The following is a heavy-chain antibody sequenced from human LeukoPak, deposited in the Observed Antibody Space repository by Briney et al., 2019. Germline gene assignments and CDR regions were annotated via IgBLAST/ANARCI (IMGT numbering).Heavy chain of an antibody. V-gene: IGHV4-59*01. CDR1: GGSISSYY. J-gene: IGHJ4*02. CDR3: ARFEGYDFLTGYAYYFDH. Sequence: NPSETLSLTCTVSGGSISSYYWSWIRQPPGKGLEWIGYIYFRGSTKYNPSLKSRVTISVDTSKNQFSLKLNSVTAADTAVYYCARFEGYDFLTGYAYYFDHWGQGTLVTVSS. CDR2: IYFRGST. D-gene: IGHD3-9*01.